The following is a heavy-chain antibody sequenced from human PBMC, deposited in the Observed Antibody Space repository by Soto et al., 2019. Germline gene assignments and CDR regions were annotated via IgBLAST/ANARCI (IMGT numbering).Heavy chain of an antibody. CDR1: GFTFSSYS. J-gene: IGHJ4*02. Sequence: PGGSLRLSCAASGFTFSSYSMNWVRQAPVKGLEWVSSISSSSYIYYADSVKGRFTISRDNAKNSLYLQMNSLRAEDTAVYYCARHKYHSSGPSAYWGQGTLVNVSS. CDR2: ISSSSYI. D-gene: IGHD3-22*01. V-gene: IGHV3-21*01. CDR3: ARHKYHSSGPSAY.